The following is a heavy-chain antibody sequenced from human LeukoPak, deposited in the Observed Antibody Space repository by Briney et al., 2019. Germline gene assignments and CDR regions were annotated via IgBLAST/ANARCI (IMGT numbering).Heavy chain of an antibody. Sequence: GGSLRLSCTASGFTFSIYSMHWVRQTPDKGLEWVAVIGSDGNPNDYADSVKGRLTISRDNARNSLSLQMNSLRAEDTAIYYCARDTGSYTGMDVWGQGTTVTVTS. V-gene: IGHV3-33*01. CDR2: IGSDGNPN. D-gene: IGHD1-26*01. J-gene: IGHJ6*02. CDR3: ARDTGSYTGMDV. CDR1: GFTFSIYS.